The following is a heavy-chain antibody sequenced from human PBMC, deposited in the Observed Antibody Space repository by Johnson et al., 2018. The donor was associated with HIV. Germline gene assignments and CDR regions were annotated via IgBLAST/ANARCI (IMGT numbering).Heavy chain of an antibody. V-gene: IGHV3-20*04. D-gene: IGHD4-17*01. CDR3: ARANSYGDYRAKAFDI. CDR1: GFSFSSYC. J-gene: IGHJ3*02. Sequence: VQLVESGGSVVRPGGSLRLSCTASGFSFSSYCMSWVRQAPGKGLEWVSGINWNGGSTGYADSVKGRFTISRDNAKNSLYLQMNSLRAEDTALYYCARANSYGDYRAKAFDIWGQGTMVTVSS. CDR2: INWNGGST.